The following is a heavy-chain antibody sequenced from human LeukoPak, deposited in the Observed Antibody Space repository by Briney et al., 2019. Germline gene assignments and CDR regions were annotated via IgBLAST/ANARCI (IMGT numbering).Heavy chain of an antibody. V-gene: IGHV3-9*01. D-gene: IGHD6-19*01. J-gene: IGHJ4*02. CDR2: ISWNSGSI. Sequence: GGSLRLSCAASGFTFSDYYMSWIRQAPGKGLEWVSGISWNSGSIGYADSVKGRFTISRDNAKNSLYLQMNSLRAEDTALYYCAKSTGKQWLAFDYWGQGTLVTVSS. CDR1: GFTFSDYY. CDR3: AKSTGKQWLAFDY.